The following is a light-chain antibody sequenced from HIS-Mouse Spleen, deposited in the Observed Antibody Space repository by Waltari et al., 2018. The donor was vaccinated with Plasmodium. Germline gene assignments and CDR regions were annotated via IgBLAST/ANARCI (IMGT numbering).Light chain of an antibody. CDR2: GKN. Sequence: SSELTQDPAVSVALGQTVRITCQRDSLRSYYSTWYQQKPGQAPVLVIYGKNNRPPGIPDRFSGSSSGNTASLTITGAQAEDEADYYCNSRDSSGNHQVFGGGTKLTVL. V-gene: IGLV3-19*01. CDR3: NSRDSSGNHQV. CDR1: SLRSYY. J-gene: IGLJ3*02.